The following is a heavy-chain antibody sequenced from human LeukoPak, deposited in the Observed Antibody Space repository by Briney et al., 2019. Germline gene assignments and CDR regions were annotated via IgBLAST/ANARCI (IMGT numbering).Heavy chain of an antibody. CDR2: IYHDGST. D-gene: IGHD3-16*01. J-gene: IGHJ4*02. CDR1: GYSISSGYY. CDR3: ARLLGGEFFDY. Sequence: SSETLSLTCTVSGYSISSGYYWGWIRQPPGKGLEWIGNIYHDGSTYYNPSLKSRVTMSVDTSKNQFSLKLSSVTAADTAVYYCARLLGGEFFDYWGQGTLVTVSS. V-gene: IGHV4-38-2*02.